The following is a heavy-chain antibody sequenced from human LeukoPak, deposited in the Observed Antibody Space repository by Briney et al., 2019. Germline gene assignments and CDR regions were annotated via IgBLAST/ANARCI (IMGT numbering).Heavy chain of an antibody. V-gene: IGHV1-46*01. J-gene: IGHJ4*02. Sequence: ASVKVSCKASGYTFTAYYIQWVRQAPGQGLEWKGTIRPGDTRTTYAQKFQGRVTMTWDMSTTTGYMELSSLRSEDTAVYYCVREKSGGTYDYWGQGTLVTVSS. CDR1: GYTFTAYY. CDR2: IRPGDTRT. CDR3: VREKSGGTYDY. D-gene: IGHD3-16*01.